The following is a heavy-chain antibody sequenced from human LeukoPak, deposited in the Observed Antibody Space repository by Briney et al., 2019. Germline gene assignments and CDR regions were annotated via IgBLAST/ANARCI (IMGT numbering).Heavy chain of an antibody. V-gene: IGHV3-7*05. CDR2: IKQDGSEK. D-gene: IGHD3-16*01. CDR1: VFTFSSYW. J-gene: IGHJ4*02. Sequence: GGSLRLSCAASVFTFSSYWMSWVRQAPGKGLEWVASIKQDGSEKYYVDSVKGRFTISRDNAKNSLYLQMNNLRAEDTAVYYCMRDTPFGGYWGQGTLVTVSS. CDR3: MRDTPFGGY.